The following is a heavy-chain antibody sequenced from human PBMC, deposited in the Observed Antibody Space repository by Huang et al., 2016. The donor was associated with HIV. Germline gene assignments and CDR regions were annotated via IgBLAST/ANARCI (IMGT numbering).Heavy chain of an antibody. Sequence: QIQLLQSGAEVRKPGASVKISCKTSGYNFKTYAVNWVRQTTGQGLEWMGWASGFNSYTAYSQRLQGRVTMTTDPSTNTVYMELRSLKFDDTAVYYCARRVGSCWYGEIDYWGQGTLVTVSS. D-gene: IGHD6-19*01. CDR1: GYNFKTYA. V-gene: IGHV1-18*04. CDR3: ARRVGSCWYGEIDY. J-gene: IGHJ4*02. CDR2: ASGFNSYT.